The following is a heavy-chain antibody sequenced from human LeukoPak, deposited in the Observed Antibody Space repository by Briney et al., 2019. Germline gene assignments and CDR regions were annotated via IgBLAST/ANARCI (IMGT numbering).Heavy chain of an antibody. Sequence: SQTLSLTCTVSGGSISSGSYYWSWIRQPAGKGLEWIGRIYTSGSTNYNPSLKSRVTISVDTSKNQFSLKLSSVTAADTAVYYCARSGQEFLHCSSTSCYPIKGYYFDYWGQGTLVTVSS. J-gene: IGHJ4*02. CDR1: GGSISSGSYY. CDR3: ARSGQEFLHCSSTSCYPIKGYYFDY. CDR2: IYTSGST. V-gene: IGHV4-61*02. D-gene: IGHD2-2*01.